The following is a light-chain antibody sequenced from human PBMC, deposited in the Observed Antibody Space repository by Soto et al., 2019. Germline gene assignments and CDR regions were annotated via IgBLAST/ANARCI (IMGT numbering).Light chain of an antibody. CDR3: QSYDSSLSALV. Sequence: QSVLTQPPSVSGAPGQWVTISCTGSSSNIGAGYDVHWYQQLPGTAPKLLIYGNSNRPSGVPDRFSGSKSGTSASLAITGLQAEDEADYYCQSYDSSLSALVFGGGTELTVL. CDR2: GNS. CDR1: SSNIGAGYD. V-gene: IGLV1-40*01. J-gene: IGLJ2*01.